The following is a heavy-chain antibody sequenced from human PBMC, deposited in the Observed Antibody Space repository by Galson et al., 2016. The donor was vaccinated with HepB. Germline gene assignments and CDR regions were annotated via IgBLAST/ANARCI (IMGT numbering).Heavy chain of an antibody. V-gene: IGHV3-23*01. Sequence: SLRLSCAASGFTFNTYAMSWVRQAPGKGLEWVSSISGSGDITYNEDSVKGRFTISRDNAKNSVYLQMNSLRDEDTAVYYCAVWSPHLSESSGSWGQGARVTVSS. CDR1: GFTFNTYA. CDR2: ISGSGDIT. D-gene: IGHD3-22*01. J-gene: IGHJ5*02. CDR3: AVWSPHLSESSGS.